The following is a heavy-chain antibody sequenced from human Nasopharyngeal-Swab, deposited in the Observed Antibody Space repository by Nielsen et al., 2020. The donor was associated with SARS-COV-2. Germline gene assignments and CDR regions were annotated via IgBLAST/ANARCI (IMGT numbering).Heavy chain of an antibody. CDR1: GFIFSASA. CDR3: TTDFYFDY. Sequence: GESLKISCAASGFIFSASAIHWVRQASGKGLEWVGRIGDKEHNYATTYGASVQGRFTISRDDSKNTASLQMDGLKTEDTALYYCTTDFYFDYWGQGALVTVSS. V-gene: IGHV3-73*01. J-gene: IGHJ4*02. CDR2: IGDKEHNYAT.